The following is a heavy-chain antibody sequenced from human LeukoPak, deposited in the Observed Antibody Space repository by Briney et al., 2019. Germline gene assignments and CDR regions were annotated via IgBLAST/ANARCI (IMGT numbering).Heavy chain of an antibody. CDR2: ISGSGDTT. CDR3: AKDRSPTA. V-gene: IGHV3-23*01. Sequence: GGSLRLSCAASGFTFSSYAMNWVCQAPGKGLEWVSAISGSGDTTYYADATKGRFTISRDNSKNTLYLQMNSLRAEDTAVYYCAKDRSPTAWGQGTLVTVSS. D-gene: IGHD4-17*01. J-gene: IGHJ5*02. CDR1: GFTFSSYA.